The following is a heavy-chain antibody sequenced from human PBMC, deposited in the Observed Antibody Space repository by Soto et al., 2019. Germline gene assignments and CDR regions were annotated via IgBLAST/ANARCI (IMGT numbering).Heavy chain of an antibody. V-gene: IGHV3-30*18. CDR1: GFTFSSYG. J-gene: IGHJ4*02. Sequence: QPGGSLRLSCAASGFTFSSYGMRWVRQAPGKGLEWVAVISYDGSNKYYADSVKGRFTISRDNSKNTLYLQMNSLRAEDTAVYYCAKARLLGYCTHGVCHLDYWGQGTLVTVSS. D-gene: IGHD2-8*01. CDR3: AKARLLGYCTHGVCHLDY. CDR2: ISYDGSNK.